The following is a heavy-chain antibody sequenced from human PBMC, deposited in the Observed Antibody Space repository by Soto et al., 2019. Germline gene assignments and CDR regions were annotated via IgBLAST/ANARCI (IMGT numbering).Heavy chain of an antibody. Sequence: EVQLLESGGGLVQPGGSLRLSCGVSGFTFNDFEMNWVRQAPGKGLEWLAYIDGSGTTKKYADSVRGRFTISRDNPNNSLFLQMSSLSAADTAMYYGTRGFSRFHYWGQGTLVSVSS. CDR3: TRGFSRFHY. CDR2: IDGSGTTK. CDR1: GFTFNDFE. J-gene: IGHJ4*02. V-gene: IGHV3-48*03.